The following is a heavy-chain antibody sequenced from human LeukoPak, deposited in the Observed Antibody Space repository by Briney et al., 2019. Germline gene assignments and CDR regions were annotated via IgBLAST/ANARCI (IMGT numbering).Heavy chain of an antibody. CDR3: ARETGDILTGLA. Sequence: GRSLRLSCAASGFTFSSFGMHWVRQAPGKGLEWVAVIWYDGTNKYYADSVKGRLTISRDNSKNTLYLQMNSLRAEDTAVYYCARETGDILTGLAWGQGTLVTVSS. D-gene: IGHD3-9*01. J-gene: IGHJ4*02. CDR2: IWYDGTNK. CDR1: GFTFSSFG. V-gene: IGHV3-33*01.